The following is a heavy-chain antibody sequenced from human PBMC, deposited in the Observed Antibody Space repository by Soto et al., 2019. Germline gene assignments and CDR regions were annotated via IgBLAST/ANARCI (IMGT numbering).Heavy chain of an antibody. CDR2: IYYSGST. Sequence: PSETLSLTCTVSGGSISSYYWSWIRQPPGKGLEWIGYIYYSGSTNYNPSLKSRVTISVDTSKNQFSLKLSSVTAADTAVYYCAGIAAAGTGEYYYYYMDVWGKGTTVTVSS. CDR1: GGSISSYY. CDR3: AGIAAAGTGEYYYYYMDV. D-gene: IGHD6-13*01. J-gene: IGHJ6*03. V-gene: IGHV4-59*08.